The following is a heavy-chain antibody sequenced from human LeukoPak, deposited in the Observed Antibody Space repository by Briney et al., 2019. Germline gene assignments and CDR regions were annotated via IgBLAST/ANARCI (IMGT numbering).Heavy chain of an antibody. D-gene: IGHD3-10*01. J-gene: IGHJ4*02. Sequence: SETLSLSCNVSGYTMNGGYYWSWIRQTPGSGLEWIGETTHTGSTDYNPSLKSRVSVSVDTSKNQFSLRLTSVTAADTAVYYCARGPAYSWLRSGSVCFFDFWGQGVLVTVSS. V-gene: IGHV4-34*01. CDR1: GYTMNGGYY. CDR3: ARGPAYSWLRSGSVCFFDF. CDR2: TTHTGST.